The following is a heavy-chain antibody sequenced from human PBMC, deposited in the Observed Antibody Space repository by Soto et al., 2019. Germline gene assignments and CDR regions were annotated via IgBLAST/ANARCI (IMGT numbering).Heavy chain of an antibody. D-gene: IGHD6-6*01. CDR1: EFTFSSYE. CDR2: ISSSGTTI. J-gene: IGHJ4*02. Sequence: GGSLRLSCVASEFTFSSYEMNWVRQAPGKGLEWVSYISSSGTTIYYTDSVKGRCTISRDNAKKSLYLQMNSLRAEDTAVYYCVRFGGAAARPGDYWGQGSLVTVSS. V-gene: IGHV3-48*03. CDR3: VRFGGAAARPGDY.